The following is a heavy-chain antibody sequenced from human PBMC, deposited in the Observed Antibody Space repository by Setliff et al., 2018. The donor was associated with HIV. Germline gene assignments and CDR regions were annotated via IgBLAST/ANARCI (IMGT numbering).Heavy chain of an antibody. CDR3: ARGVNFDY. Sequence: KASETLSLTCAVFGGSFTDIGGSFTDYYWIWIRQPPGKGLEWIGYIYIYNSGSTNYNPSLTSRVTISVDTSRNQFSLKLTSVTAADTAIYYCARGVNFDYWGQGTQVTVSS. CDR1: GGSFTDIGGSFTDYY. D-gene: IGHD3-3*01. J-gene: IGHJ4*02. V-gene: IGHV4-61*08. CDR2: IYNSGST.